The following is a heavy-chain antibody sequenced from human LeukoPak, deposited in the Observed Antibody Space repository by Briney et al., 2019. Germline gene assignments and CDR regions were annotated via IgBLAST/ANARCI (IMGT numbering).Heavy chain of an antibody. Sequence: SDTLSLTCAVYGGSFSGYYWSWIRQPPGKGLEWIGEINHSGSTNYNPSLKSRVTISVDTSKNQFSLKLSSVTAADTAVYYCARRRELLRQWYFDYWGQGTLVTVSS. CDR2: INHSGST. CDR3: ARRRELLRQWYFDY. J-gene: IGHJ4*02. V-gene: IGHV4-34*01. CDR1: GGSFSGYY. D-gene: IGHD1-26*01.